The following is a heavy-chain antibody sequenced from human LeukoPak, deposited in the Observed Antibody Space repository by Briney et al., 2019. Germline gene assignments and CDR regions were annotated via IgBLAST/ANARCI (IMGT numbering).Heavy chain of an antibody. CDR3: ARGADTGYSSDS. CDR1: GFTFSSYE. Sequence: GGSLRLSCAASGFTFSSYEMNWVRQAPGKGLEWVSYISSSGSTIYYADSVKGRFTISRDNAKNSLYLQMNSLRAEDTAVYYCARGADTGYSSDSWGQGTLVTVSS. CDR2: ISSSGSTI. J-gene: IGHJ5*02. D-gene: IGHD6-19*01. V-gene: IGHV3-48*03.